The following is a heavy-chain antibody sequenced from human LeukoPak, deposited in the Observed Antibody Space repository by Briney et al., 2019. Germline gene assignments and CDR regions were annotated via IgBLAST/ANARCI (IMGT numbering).Heavy chain of an antibody. D-gene: IGHD3-10*01. Sequence: GGSLRLSCAASGFTFSSYATSWVRQAPGKGLEWVSAISGSGGSTYYADSVKGRFTISRDDSKNTLYLQMNSLRAEDTAVYYCAKDHDYYGSGSYIFDYWGQGTLVTVSS. CDR2: ISGSGGST. CDR1: GFTFSSYA. CDR3: AKDHDYYGSGSYIFDY. J-gene: IGHJ4*02. V-gene: IGHV3-23*01.